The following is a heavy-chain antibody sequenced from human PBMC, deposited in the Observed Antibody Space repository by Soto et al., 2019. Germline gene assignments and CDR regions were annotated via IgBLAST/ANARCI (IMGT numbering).Heavy chain of an antibody. CDR3: ITAPLR. Sequence: QLVESGGGFVKPGMSLRLPCAASGFTFSNAWMTWFGQAPGKGLERVGLIRSQGDGGTADYAAPVRGRFTISRDDSQNMVFLHMDSLQPEDTAVYYCITAPLRWGQGTLVTVSS. J-gene: IGHJ4*02. V-gene: IGHV3-15*01. CDR2: IRSQGDGGTA. CDR1: GFTFSNAW.